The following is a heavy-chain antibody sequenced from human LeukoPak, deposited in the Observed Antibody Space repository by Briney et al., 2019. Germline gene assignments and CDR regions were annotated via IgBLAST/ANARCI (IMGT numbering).Heavy chain of an antibody. D-gene: IGHD6-19*01. CDR2: INPNSGGT. CDR1: GYTFTGYY. J-gene: IGHJ4*02. Sequence: ASVEVSCKASGYTFTGYYMHWVRQAPGQGLEWMGWINPNSGGTNYAQKFQGRVTMTRDTSISTAYMELSRLRSDDTAVYYCASRKSSGWYLYYWGQGTLVTVSS. CDR3: ASRKSSGWYLYY. V-gene: IGHV1-2*02.